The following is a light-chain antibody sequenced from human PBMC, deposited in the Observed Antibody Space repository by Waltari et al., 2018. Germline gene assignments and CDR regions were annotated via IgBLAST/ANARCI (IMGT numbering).Light chain of an antibody. CDR1: SNDIGGYNY. CDR2: DVT. V-gene: IGLV2-14*01. J-gene: IGLJ2*01. Sequence: QSALTQPASVSGSPGQSITISCTGTSNDIGGYNYVSWYQHHAGKGPKLIITDVTERPSGVSSRFSASKSGNTASLTISGLQPEDEADYYCSSYASSTAVLFGGGTKVTVL. CDR3: SSYASSTAVL.